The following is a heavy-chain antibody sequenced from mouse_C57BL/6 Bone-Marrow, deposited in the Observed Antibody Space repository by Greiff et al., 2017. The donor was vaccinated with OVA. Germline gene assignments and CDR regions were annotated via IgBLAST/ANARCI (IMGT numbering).Heavy chain of an antibody. D-gene: IGHD1-2*01. Sequence: EVQLVESGPGLVKPSQSLSLTCSVTGYSITSGYYWNWIRQFPGNKLEWMGYISYDGSNNYNPSLKNRISITRDPSKNQFVLKLNSVTTEDTATYYCARETVLRRFAYWGQGTLVTVSA. V-gene: IGHV3-6*01. CDR3: ARETVLRRFAY. CDR1: GYSITSGYY. J-gene: IGHJ3*01. CDR2: ISYDGSN.